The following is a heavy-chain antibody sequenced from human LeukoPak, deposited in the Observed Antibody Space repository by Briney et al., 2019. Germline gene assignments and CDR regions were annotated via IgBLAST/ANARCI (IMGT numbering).Heavy chain of an antibody. D-gene: IGHD5-12*01. CDR1: GFTSSSNA. V-gene: IGHV3-23*01. CDR3: VKREHYIVATT. J-gene: IGHJ5*02. Sequence: AGGSLRLSCAASGFTSSSNAMGWVRQAPGKGLEWVSAISPGGSPYYADSVKGRFTISRDNSKNTLYLQMNSLRAEDTAVYYCVKREHYIVATTWGQGTLVTVSS. CDR2: ISPGGSP.